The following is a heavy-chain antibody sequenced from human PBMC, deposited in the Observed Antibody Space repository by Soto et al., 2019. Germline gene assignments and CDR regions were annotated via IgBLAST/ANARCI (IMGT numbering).Heavy chain of an antibody. CDR3: AKDPTPRDFLFIHYFDS. D-gene: IGHD3-10*02. J-gene: IGHJ4*02. V-gene: IGHV1-69*06. Sequence: QVVLLQSGAEVKEPGSSVRVSCQVSGSTFNNFAFSWVRQAPGHGPEWMGGIVVDSNTAEYSQRFQDRVTITADTSTDTLYMELGSLTFEDTAVYYCAKDPTPRDFLFIHYFDSWGQGSLVTVSS. CDR1: GSTFNNFA. CDR2: IVVDSNTA.